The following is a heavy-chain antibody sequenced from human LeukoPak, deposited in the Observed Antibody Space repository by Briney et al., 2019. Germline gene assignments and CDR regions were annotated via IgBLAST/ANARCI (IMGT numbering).Heavy chain of an antibody. CDR3: ATMGSGSYFNY. D-gene: IGHD1-26*01. CDR1: GGPFSIYC. CDR2: INQSGST. V-gene: IGHV4-34*01. J-gene: IGHJ4*02. Sequence: SETLSLTCGVYGGPFSIYCWNWIRQSPGEGLEWIGEINQSGSTKYNPSLKSRVTISVDTSKDQFSLKLSSVTAADTAVYYCATMGSGSYFNYWGQGSLVTVSS.